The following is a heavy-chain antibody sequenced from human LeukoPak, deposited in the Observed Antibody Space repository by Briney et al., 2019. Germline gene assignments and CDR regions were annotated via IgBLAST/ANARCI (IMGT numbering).Heavy chain of an antibody. D-gene: IGHD3-22*01. V-gene: IGHV3-74*01. Sequence: GGSLRLSCPASGFPFSAYWMHWVRQAPGKGLVWVSLITSDGSDTSYADSVKGRFTISRDNAKNTLYLQMNSLRAEDTAVYYCARDPTYYYDSSGYYRPLHDAFDFWGQGTMVTVSS. CDR1: GFPFSAYW. CDR2: ITSDGSDT. CDR3: ARDPTYYYDSSGYYRPLHDAFDF. J-gene: IGHJ3*01.